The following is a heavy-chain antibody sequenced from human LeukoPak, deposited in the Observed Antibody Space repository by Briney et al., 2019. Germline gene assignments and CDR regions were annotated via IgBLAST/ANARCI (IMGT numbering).Heavy chain of an antibody. CDR3: ARALTMVAATPGGY. V-gene: IGHV1-2*02. CDR1: GYTFTGYY. J-gene: IGHJ4*02. Sequence: ASVKVSCKASGYTFTGYYMHWVRQAPGQGLEWMGWINPNSGGTNFAQKFQGRVTMTRDTSISTAYMELSTLRSDDTAVYYCARALTMVAATPGGYWGQGTLVTVSS. CDR2: INPNSGGT. D-gene: IGHD2-15*01.